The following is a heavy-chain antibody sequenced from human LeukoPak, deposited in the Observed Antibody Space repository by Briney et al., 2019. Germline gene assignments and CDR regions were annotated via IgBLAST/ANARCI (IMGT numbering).Heavy chain of an antibody. Sequence: GGSLRLSCAASGFTFSSYAMSWVRQAPGKGLEWVSAISGSGGSTYYADSVKGRFTISRDSSKNTLYLQMNSLRAEDTAVYYCAKDDSSGYYPQYYFDYWGQGTLVTVSS. CDR2: ISGSGGST. V-gene: IGHV3-23*01. J-gene: IGHJ4*02. CDR1: GFTFSSYA. CDR3: AKDDSSGYYPQYYFDY. D-gene: IGHD3-22*01.